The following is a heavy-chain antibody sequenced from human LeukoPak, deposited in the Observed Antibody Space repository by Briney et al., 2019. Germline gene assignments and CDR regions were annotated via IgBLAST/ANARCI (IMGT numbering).Heavy chain of an antibody. J-gene: IGHJ4*02. Sequence: PGGSLRLSCAASGFTFSSYAMSWVRQAPGKGLEWVSAISGSGGSTYYADSVKGRFTISRDNAKNTLYLQMNSLRAEDTAVYYCAVTVTTEDYFDYWGQGTLVTVSS. V-gene: IGHV3-23*01. D-gene: IGHD4-11*01. CDR2: ISGSGGST. CDR1: GFTFSSYA. CDR3: AVTVTTEDYFDY.